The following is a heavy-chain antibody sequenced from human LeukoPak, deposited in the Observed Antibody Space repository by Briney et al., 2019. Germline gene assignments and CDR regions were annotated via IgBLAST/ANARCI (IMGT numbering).Heavy chain of an antibody. CDR1: GFTFSSYW. CDR2: IKQDGSEK. V-gene: IGHV3-7*01. Sequence: GGSLRLSCAASGFTFSSYWMSWVRQAPGKGLEWVASIKQDGSEKYYVDSVKGRFTISRDNAKNSLYLQMNSLRAEDTAVYYCARDTVFRQNWFDPWGQGTLVTVSS. D-gene: IGHD4-11*01. CDR3: ARDTVFRQNWFDP. J-gene: IGHJ5*02.